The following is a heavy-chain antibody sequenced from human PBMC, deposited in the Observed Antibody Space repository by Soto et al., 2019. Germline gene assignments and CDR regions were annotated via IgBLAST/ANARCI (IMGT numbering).Heavy chain of an antibody. Sequence: SVKVSCKASGGTFSSYAISWVLQAPGEGLEWMGGIIPIFGTANYAQKFQGRVTITADESTSTAYMELSSLRSEDTAVYYCARKAVLRFLEWPERYYYYGMDVWG. CDR3: ARKAVLRFLEWPERYYYYGMDV. CDR1: GGTFSSYA. D-gene: IGHD3-3*01. V-gene: IGHV1-69*13. J-gene: IGHJ6*02. CDR2: IIPIFGTA.